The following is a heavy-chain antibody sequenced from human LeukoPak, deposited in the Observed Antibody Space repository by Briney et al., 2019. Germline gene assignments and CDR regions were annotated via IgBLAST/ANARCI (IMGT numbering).Heavy chain of an antibody. CDR2: VNHSGST. Sequence: SQTLSLTCAVYGGSFSGYYWGWIRQPPGKGLEWTGEVNHSGSTNYNPSLKSRVTISVDTSKNQFSLKLNSVTAADTAVYYCARGAPKEIQLWLRLRGVAFDIWGQGTMVTVSS. CDR1: GGSFSGYY. J-gene: IGHJ3*02. V-gene: IGHV4-34*01. D-gene: IGHD5-18*01. CDR3: ARGAPKEIQLWLRLRGVAFDI.